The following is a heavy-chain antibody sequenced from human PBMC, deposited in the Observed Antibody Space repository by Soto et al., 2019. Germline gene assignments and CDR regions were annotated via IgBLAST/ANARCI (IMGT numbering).Heavy chain of an antibody. J-gene: IGHJ4*02. Sequence: EVQLLESGGTLVQPGGSLRLSCAASGFTFSTYAMNWVRQAPGKGLEWVSGIGASGGSTYYSDSLKGRFTISRDNSRNTVFLKMKSLRAEETAVYYCAKSLWGGATTEGIDYWGQGTLVTVSS. D-gene: IGHD1-26*01. CDR1: GFTFSTYA. V-gene: IGHV3-23*01. CDR2: IGASGGST. CDR3: AKSLWGGATTEGIDY.